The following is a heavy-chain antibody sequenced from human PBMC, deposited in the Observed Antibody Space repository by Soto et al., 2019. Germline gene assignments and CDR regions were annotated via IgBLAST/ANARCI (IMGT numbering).Heavy chain of an antibody. J-gene: IGHJ5*02. CDR1: GGSFSGYY. Sequence: PSETLSLTCAVYGGSFSGYYLSWIRHPPGKGLEWIGEINHSGSHNYNPSLKSRVTISVDTAKNQFSPKLSSVTAADTAVYYCARAATYNWFDPWAREPWSPSPQ. D-gene: IGHD1-26*01. CDR2: INHSGSH. CDR3: ARAATYNWFDP. V-gene: IGHV4-34*01.